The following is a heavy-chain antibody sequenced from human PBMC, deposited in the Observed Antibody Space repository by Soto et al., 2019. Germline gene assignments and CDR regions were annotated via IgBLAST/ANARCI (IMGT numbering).Heavy chain of an antibody. CDR2: IHYRGYT. D-gene: IGHD2-8*02. Sequence: QVQLQESGPGLVKPSQTLSLTCTVSGGSISSNDYYWSWIRQPPGKGLEWIGYIHYRGYTYYNPSXSXRPXILVATSTMQSSLTLSSVTAADTAVYYTARRSLLPGDYCDYWGRGTGVTVSA. V-gene: IGHV4-30-4*03. CDR3: ARRSLLPGDYCDY. J-gene: IGHJ4*01. CDR1: GGSISSNDYY.